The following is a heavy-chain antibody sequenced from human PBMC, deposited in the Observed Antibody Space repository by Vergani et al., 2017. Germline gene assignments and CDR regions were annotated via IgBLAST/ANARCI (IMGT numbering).Heavy chain of an antibody. D-gene: IGHD3-16*01. Sequence: QVQLVESGGGVVQPGRSMRLSCAASGFTFSSYAMHWVRQAPGKGLEWVAVISYDGSNKYYADSVKGRFTISRANSKNTLYLQMNSLRAEDTAVYYCARELQDIMIVAPFDYWGQGTLVTVSS. CDR3: ARELQDIMIVAPFDY. V-gene: IGHV3-30*01. J-gene: IGHJ4*02. CDR1: GFTFSSYA. CDR2: ISYDGSNK.